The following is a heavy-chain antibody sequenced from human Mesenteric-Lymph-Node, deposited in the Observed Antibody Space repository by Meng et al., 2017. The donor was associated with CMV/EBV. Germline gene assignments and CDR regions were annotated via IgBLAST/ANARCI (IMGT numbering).Heavy chain of an antibody. D-gene: IGHD3-10*01. J-gene: IGHJ5*02. CDR3: ARGRNYYGSGMLGH. CDR1: HGSSSIYY. Sequence: SETLSLTCAVYHGSSSIYYWTWIRQPPGKGLEWIGEINHSGRTNYNPSLKSRVTISVDTSKNQFSLKLRSVTAADTAVYYCARGRNYYGSGMLGHWGQGTLVTVSS. V-gene: IGHV4-34*01. CDR2: INHSGRT.